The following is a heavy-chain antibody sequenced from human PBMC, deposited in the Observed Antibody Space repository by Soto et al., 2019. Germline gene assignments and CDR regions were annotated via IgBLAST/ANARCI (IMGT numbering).Heavy chain of an antibody. CDR3: AREPRLLIWFGELHD. D-gene: IGHD3-10*01. J-gene: IGHJ1*01. Sequence: GASVKVSCKASGYTFTSYGISWVRQAPGQGLEWMGWISAYNGNTNYAQKLQGRVTMTTDTSTSTAYMELRSLRSDDTAVYYCAREPRLLIWFGELHDCGRGTLVPGSS. V-gene: IGHV1-18*01. CDR2: ISAYNGNT. CDR1: GYTFTSYG.